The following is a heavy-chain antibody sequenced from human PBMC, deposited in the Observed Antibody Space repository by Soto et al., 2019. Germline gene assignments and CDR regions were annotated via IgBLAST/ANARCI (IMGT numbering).Heavy chain of an antibody. CDR1: GGSISSYY. D-gene: IGHD1-7*01. CDR3: ARNYGHAFDI. J-gene: IGHJ3*02. CDR2: IYYSGST. V-gene: IGHV4-59*01. Sequence: SETLCLTCTVSGGSISSYYWSGIRQPPGKGLEWIGYIYYSGSTNYNPSLKSRVTISVDTSKNQFSLKLSSVTAADTAVYYCARNYGHAFDIWGQGTMVTVSS.